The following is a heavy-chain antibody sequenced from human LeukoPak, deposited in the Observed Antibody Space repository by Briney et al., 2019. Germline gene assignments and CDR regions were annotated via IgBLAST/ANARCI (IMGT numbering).Heavy chain of an antibody. CDR1: GFTFSSYE. CDR3: ARALGSGWSRDAFDF. Sequence: GGSLRLSCAASGFTFSSYEMNWVRQAPGKGLEWVAYISSTGHTTYHADSVRGRFTISRDNSKNSLFLQMNTLTVEDTAMYYCARALGSGWSRDAFDFWGQGTMVSVSS. V-gene: IGHV3-48*03. CDR2: ISSTGHTT. J-gene: IGHJ3*01. D-gene: IGHD6-19*01.